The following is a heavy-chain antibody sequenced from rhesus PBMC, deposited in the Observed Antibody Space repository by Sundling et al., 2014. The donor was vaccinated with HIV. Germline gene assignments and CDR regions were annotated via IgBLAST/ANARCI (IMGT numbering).Heavy chain of an antibody. Sequence: QLQLQESGPGLVKPSETLSLTCAVSGGSFSGYYWGWIRQPPGKGLEWIGDISGTSGSTDYNPSLKSRVTISRDTSKNQFSLKLRSVTAADTAVYYCAGNIWAGHYAGHFDYWGQGVLVTVSS. V-gene: IGHV4-165*01. CDR3: AGNIWAGHYAGHFDY. CDR1: GGSFSGYY. D-gene: IGHD3-3*01. CDR2: ISGTSGST. J-gene: IGHJ4*01.